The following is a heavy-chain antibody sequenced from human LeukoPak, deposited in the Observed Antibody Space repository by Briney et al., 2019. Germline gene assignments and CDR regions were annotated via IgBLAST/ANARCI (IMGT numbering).Heavy chain of an antibody. J-gene: IGHJ4*02. Sequence: PPETLSLTCAVSGYSFSSGYYWGWIRQPLGKGLEWIGSIYHRGSTYYNPSLKSRLTISVDTAKNQFSLKLSSVTAADTAVYYCAGWVGELLPLFAYWGQGTLVTVSS. V-gene: IGHV4-38-2*01. D-gene: IGHD3-10*01. CDR3: AGWVGELLPLFAY. CDR2: IYHRGST. CDR1: GYSFSSGYY.